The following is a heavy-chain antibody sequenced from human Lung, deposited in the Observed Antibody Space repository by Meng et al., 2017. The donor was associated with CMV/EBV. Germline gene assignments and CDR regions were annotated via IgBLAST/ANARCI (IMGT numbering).Heavy chain of an antibody. CDR2: INASNGNT. CDR3: ARTGCSSSSCYDY. J-gene: IGHJ4*02. CDR1: GYSFTTYA. Sequence: VQLVQSGAEVKKPGASVKVSCKASGYSFTTYAMHWVRQAPGQRLEWMGWINASNGNTKYSEKFQSRVTITRDTAASTAYMELSSLRSEDTAVYYCARTGCSSSSCYDYWGQGTLVTVSS. D-gene: IGHD2-2*01. V-gene: IGHV1-3*01.